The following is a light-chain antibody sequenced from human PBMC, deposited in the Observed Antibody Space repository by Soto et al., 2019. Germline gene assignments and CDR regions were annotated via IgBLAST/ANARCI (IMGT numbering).Light chain of an antibody. Sequence: EIVLTQSPATLSFSPGERATLSCRASQSVSSYLAWYQQKPGQAPRLLIYDASNRATGIPARFSGSGSGTDFTITISSLEPEDFAVYYCEQRSNSYTFGQGTKPEIK. CDR2: DAS. V-gene: IGKV3-11*01. CDR3: EQRSNSYT. J-gene: IGKJ2*01. CDR1: QSVSSY.